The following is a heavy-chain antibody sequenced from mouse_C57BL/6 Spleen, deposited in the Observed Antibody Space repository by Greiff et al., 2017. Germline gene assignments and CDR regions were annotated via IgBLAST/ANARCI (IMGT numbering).Heavy chain of an antibody. D-gene: IGHD2-3*01. J-gene: IGHJ2*01. CDR3: AGYDGNYLYYVDY. Sequence: DVKLQESGGGLVQPGGSMKLSCVASGFTFSNYWMNWVRQSPEKGLEWVAQIRLKSDNYATHYAVSVKGSFTISRDDSKSSVYLQMNNLRAEDTGIYYCAGYDGNYLYYVDYWGQGTTRTVSS. CDR2: IRLKSDNYAT. V-gene: IGHV6-3*01. CDR1: GFTFSNYW.